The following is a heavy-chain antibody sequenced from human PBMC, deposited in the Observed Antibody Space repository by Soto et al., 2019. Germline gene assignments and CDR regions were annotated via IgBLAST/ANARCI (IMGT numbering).Heavy chain of an antibody. J-gene: IGHJ4*02. CDR2: ISGRGTNT. Sequence: GGSLRLSCAASGFTFSNYIMSWVRQAPGKGLEWVSTISGRGTNTYYADSVKGRFIISRDNLKNTVNLQMNGLGVEDTAIYYCATSFRYFDNWGQGTRVTVSS. V-gene: IGHV3-23*01. CDR1: GFTFSNYI. CDR3: ATSFRYFDN.